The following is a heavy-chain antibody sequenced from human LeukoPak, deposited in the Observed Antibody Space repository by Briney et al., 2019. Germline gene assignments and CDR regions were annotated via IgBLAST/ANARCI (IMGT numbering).Heavy chain of an antibody. CDR2: IYYSGST. Sequence: SETLSLTCTVSGGSISSYYWSWIRQPPGKGLEWIGYIYYSGSTNYNPSLKSRVTISVDTSKNQFPLKLSSVTAADTAVYYCARVLLRGHGSCFAPWAQGPLVTVSS. V-gene: IGHV4-59*01. J-gene: IGHJ5*02. CDR1: GGSISSYY. CDR3: ARVLLRGHGSCFAP. D-gene: IGHD4-17*01.